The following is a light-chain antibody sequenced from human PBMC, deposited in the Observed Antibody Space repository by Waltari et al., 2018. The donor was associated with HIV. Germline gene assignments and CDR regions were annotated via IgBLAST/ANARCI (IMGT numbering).Light chain of an antibody. CDR2: GSS. V-gene: IGKV3-20*01. Sequence: EIVLTQSPGTLSLSPGERATLSCRASQSVSSSYLAWYQQKPGQAPRLLIYGSSNRAAGIPDRFSGSVSGTDFTLTITRLEPEDLAVYYCQQYGSSPMYSFGQGTKLEIK. CDR1: QSVSSSY. CDR3: QQYGSSPMYS. J-gene: IGKJ2*03.